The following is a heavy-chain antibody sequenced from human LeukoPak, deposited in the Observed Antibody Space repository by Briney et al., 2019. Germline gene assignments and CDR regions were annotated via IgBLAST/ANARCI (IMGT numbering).Heavy chain of an antibody. CDR2: IYHSGST. Sequence: PSETLSLTCAVSGGSISSSNWWSWVRQPPGKGLEWIGEIYHSGSTNYNPSLKSRVTISVDKSKNHFSLKLSSVTAADTAVYYCARAPRLEIVVVPAAMSPPVWFFDYWGQGTLVTVSS. J-gene: IGHJ4*02. D-gene: IGHD2-2*01. CDR3: ARAPRLEIVVVPAAMSPPVWFFDY. V-gene: IGHV4-4*02. CDR1: GGSISSSNW.